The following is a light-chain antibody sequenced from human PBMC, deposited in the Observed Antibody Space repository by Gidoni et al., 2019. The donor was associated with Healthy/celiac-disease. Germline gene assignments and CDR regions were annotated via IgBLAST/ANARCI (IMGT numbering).Light chain of an antibody. CDR1: QSVSSSY. CDR3: QQYGSSLPWT. CDR2: GAS. Sequence: EIVLTQSPGTLSLSPGERATLSCRASQSVSSSYIAWYQQKPGQAPRRLIHGASSRATGIPDRLSGSGSGTDFTLTISRLEPEDFAVYYCQQYGSSLPWTFGQGTKVEIK. V-gene: IGKV3-20*01. J-gene: IGKJ1*01.